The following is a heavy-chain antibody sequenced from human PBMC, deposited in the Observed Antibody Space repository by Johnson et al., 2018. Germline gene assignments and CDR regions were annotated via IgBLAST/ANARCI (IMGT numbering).Heavy chain of an antibody. V-gene: IGHV3-30*04. D-gene: IGHD2-15*01. Sequence: HVQLVQSGGGVVQPGRSLRLSCAASGFTFSSYAMHWVRQAPGKGLEWVAVISYDGSNKYYADSVKGRFTISRDNSKNTLYLQMNSLRAEDTAVFYCAKGSGLLYYYYYMDVWGKGTTVTVSS. CDR3: AKGSGLLYYYYYMDV. J-gene: IGHJ6*03. CDR2: ISYDGSNK. CDR1: GFTFSSYA.